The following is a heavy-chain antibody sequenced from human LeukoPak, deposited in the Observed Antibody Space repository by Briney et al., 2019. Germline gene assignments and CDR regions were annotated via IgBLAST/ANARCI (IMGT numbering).Heavy chain of an antibody. CDR2: INHSGTT. D-gene: IGHD2-2*01. Sequence: SETLSLTCAVYGVSFSGYYWSWIRQPPGKGLEWIGEINHSGTTNYNPSLKSRVTISLDTSKNQFSLKVNSVTAADTAVYYCARGDRYSASWPFDYWGQGTLVTVSS. CDR1: GVSFSGYY. V-gene: IGHV4-34*01. J-gene: IGHJ4*02. CDR3: ARGDRYSASWPFDY.